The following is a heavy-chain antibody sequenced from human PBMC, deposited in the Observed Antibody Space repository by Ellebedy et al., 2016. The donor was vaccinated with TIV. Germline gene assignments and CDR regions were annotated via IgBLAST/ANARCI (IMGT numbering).Heavy chain of an antibody. CDR3: ARGFPPTVTNIDY. J-gene: IGHJ4*02. D-gene: IGHD4-11*01. CDR1: GGSISSSSYY. Sequence: GSLRLSXTVSGGSISSSSYYWGWIRQPPGKGLEWIGSIYYSGSTYYNPSLKSRVTISVDTSKNQFSLKLSSVTAADTAVYYCARGFPPTVTNIDYWGQGTLVTVSS. V-gene: IGHV4-39*01. CDR2: IYYSGST.